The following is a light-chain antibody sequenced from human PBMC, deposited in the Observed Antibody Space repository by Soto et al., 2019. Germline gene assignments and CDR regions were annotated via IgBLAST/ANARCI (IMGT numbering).Light chain of an antibody. CDR3: SSYTTRSTLV. V-gene: IGLV2-14*01. CDR2: DVT. Sequence: QSALTQPASVSGSPGQSITISCTGTSSDVGAYDFVSWYQHSPGKAPKLVTFDVTHRPSGISDRFSGSKSANTASLTISGLQAADEAFYYCSSYTTRSTLVFGGGTKLTVL. CDR1: SSDVGAYDF. J-gene: IGLJ2*01.